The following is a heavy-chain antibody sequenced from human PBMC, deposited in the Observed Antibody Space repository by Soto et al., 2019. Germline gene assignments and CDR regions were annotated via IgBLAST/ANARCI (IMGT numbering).Heavy chain of an antibody. J-gene: IGHJ3*02. Sequence: ASVKVSCKASGYTFTSYYMHWVRQAPGQGLEWMGIINPSGGSTSYAQKFQGRVTMTRDTSTSTVYMELSSLRSEDTAVYYCASVRLDYAAFDIWGQGTMVTVSS. D-gene: IGHD4-17*01. CDR1: GYTFTSYY. CDR3: ASVRLDYAAFDI. V-gene: IGHV1-46*03. CDR2: INPSGGST.